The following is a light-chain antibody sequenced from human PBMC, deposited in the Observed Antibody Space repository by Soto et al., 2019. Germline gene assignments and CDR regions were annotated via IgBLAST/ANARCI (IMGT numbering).Light chain of an antibody. CDR1: SSDVGGYNH. V-gene: IGLV2-14*01. J-gene: IGLJ2*01. CDR2: EVS. Sequence: QSVLTQPASVSGSPGQSITISCTGSSSDVGGYNHVSWYQQHPGKAPKLMIYEVSNRPSGVSNRFSGSKSGNTASLTISGLQAEDEDDYYCSSYTTSTTRIIFGGATKLNVL. CDR3: SSYTTSTTRII.